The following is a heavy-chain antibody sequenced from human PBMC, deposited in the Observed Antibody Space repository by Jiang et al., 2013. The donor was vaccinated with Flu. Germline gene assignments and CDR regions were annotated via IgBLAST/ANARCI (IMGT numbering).Heavy chain of an antibody. V-gene: IGHV3-30*01. CDR2: ISYDGSNK. D-gene: IGHD5-18*01. J-gene: IGHJ4*02. CDR3: ARVPRKDTALTENFDY. Sequence: VQLLESGGGVVQPGRSLRLSCAASGFTFSSYAMHWVRQAPGKGLEWVAVISYDGSNKYYADSVKGRFTISRDNSKNTLYLQMNSLRAEDTAVYYCARVPRKDTALTENFDYWGQGTLVTVSS. CDR1: GFTFSSYA.